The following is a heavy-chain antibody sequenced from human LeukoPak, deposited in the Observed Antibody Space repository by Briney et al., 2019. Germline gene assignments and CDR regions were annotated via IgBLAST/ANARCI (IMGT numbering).Heavy chain of an antibody. D-gene: IGHD2-2*02. CDR1: GGSMSTYY. CDR3: ARERYCSSTSCYRSSKNWFDP. CDR2: IYSTGDR. J-gene: IGHJ5*02. V-gene: IGHV4-4*07. Sequence: PSETLSLTCTVSGGSMSTYYWSWLRQPAGKGLEWIGRIYSTGDRNYNPSLKSRLSMSVDTSRQQFSLKLSSVTAADTAVYYCARERYCSSTSCYRSSKNWFDPWGQGTLVTVSS.